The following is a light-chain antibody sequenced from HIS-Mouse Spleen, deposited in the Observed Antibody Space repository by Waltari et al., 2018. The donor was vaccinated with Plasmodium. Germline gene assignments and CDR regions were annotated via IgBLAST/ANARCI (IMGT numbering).Light chain of an antibody. CDR3: QQRSNWPPLT. CDR2: DAS. CDR1: QSVSSY. V-gene: IGKV3-11*01. Sequence: EIVLTQSPATLSLSPGERATLSCRASQSVSSYLAWYQQKPCQAPRLLIYDASNRATSIPARFSGSGSGTDFTLTISSLEPEDCAVYYCQQRSNWPPLTFGGGTKVEIK. J-gene: IGKJ4*02.